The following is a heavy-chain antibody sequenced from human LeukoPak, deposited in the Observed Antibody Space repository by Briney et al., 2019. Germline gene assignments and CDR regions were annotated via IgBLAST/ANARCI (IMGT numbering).Heavy chain of an antibody. CDR1: GYTFTSYD. D-gene: IGHD2-2*01. Sequence: ASVTVACKASGYTFTSYDINWVRQATGQGLEWMGWMNPNSGNTGYAQKFQGRVTMTRNTSISTAYMELSSLRSEDTAVYYCARKPYCSSSSCYEDAFDIWGQGTMVTVSS. CDR2: MNPNSGNT. CDR3: ARKPYCSSSSCYEDAFDI. V-gene: IGHV1-8*01. J-gene: IGHJ3*02.